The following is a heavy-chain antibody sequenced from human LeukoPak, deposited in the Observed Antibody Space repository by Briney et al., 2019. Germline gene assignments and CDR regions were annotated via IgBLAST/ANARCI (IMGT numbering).Heavy chain of an antibody. V-gene: IGHV3-7*03. CDR3: ARKYFDY. Sequence: GGSLRLSCAASGFTFSSYAMSWVRQAPGKGLEWVANIKQDGSEKYYVDSVKGRFTISRDNAKNSLYLQMNSLRAEDTAVYYCARKYFDYWGQGTLVTVSS. CDR1: GFTFSSYA. J-gene: IGHJ4*02. CDR2: IKQDGSEK.